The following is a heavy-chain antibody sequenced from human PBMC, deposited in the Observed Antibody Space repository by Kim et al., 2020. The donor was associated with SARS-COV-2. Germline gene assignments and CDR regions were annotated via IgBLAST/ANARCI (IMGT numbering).Heavy chain of an antibody. J-gene: IGHJ4*02. CDR2: IFYSGTT. Sequence: SETLSLTCTVSGASISNYYWNWIRQPPGKELEWMGYIFYSGTTNYNPSLKSRVTISLDTSKNQFSLKLTSVTAADTAVYFCARGGTNQLAQVWGQGTLVT. D-gene: IGHD2-2*01. CDR3: ARGGTNQLAQV. V-gene: IGHV4-59*13. CDR1: GASISNYY.